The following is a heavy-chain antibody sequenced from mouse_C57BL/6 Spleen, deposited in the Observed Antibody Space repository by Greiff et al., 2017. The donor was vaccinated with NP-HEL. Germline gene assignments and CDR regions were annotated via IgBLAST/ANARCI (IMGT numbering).Heavy chain of an antibody. V-gene: IGHV5-6*01. CDR2: ISSGGSYT. CDR3: ARQDGGFAY. J-gene: IGHJ3*01. CDR1: GFTFSSYG. Sequence: EVQGVESGGDLVKPGGSLKLSCAASGFTFSSYGMSWVRQTPDKRLEWVATISSGGSYTYYPDSVKGRFTISRDNAKNTLYLQMSSLKSDDTAMYYCARQDGGFAYWGQGTLVTVSA.